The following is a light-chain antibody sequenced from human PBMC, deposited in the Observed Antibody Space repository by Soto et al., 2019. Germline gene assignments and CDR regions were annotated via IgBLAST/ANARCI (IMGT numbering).Light chain of an antibody. V-gene: IGKV1-17*01. CDR3: QQYNNWPS. J-gene: IGKJ1*01. Sequence: DIQVTQSPSSLSASIGDRVSITCRASLDIGNDLDWYQQKPGKAPKRLLYHTSTLQSGVPSRFSGAGSGAEFTLTINGLLPEDFVTYYCQQYNNWPSFGQGTKVDIK. CDR2: HTS. CDR1: LDIGND.